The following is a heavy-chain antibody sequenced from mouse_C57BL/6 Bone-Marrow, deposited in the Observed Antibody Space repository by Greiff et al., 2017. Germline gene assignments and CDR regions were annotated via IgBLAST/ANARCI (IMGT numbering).Heavy chain of an antibody. Sequence: VQLQQSGAELVRPGASVKLSCKASGYTFTDYYINWVKQRPGQGLEWIARIYPGSGNTYYNEKFKGKATLTAEKSSSTAYMQLSSLTSEDSAVYFCAGGKGFAYFDYWGQGTTLTVSS. D-gene: IGHD1-1*02. V-gene: IGHV1-76*01. CDR1: GYTFTDYY. CDR3: AGGKGFAYFDY. J-gene: IGHJ2*01. CDR2: IYPGSGNT.